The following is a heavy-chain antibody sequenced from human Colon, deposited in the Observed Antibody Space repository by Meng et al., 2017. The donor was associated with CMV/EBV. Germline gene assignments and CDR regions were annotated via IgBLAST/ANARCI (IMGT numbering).Heavy chain of an antibody. CDR1: GYTFTGYY. CDR2: INPNSGAT. Sequence: ASVKVSCKASGYTFTGYYVHWVRQAPGPGLEWMGWINPNSGATNYAQQFQGRVTVTRDTSISTAYMELRWLTSDDTAVYYCARDPFASPPNYYYGMDVWGQGTTVTVSS. V-gene: IGHV1-2*02. D-gene: IGHD2/OR15-2a*01. J-gene: IGHJ6*02. CDR3: ARDPFASPPNYYYGMDV.